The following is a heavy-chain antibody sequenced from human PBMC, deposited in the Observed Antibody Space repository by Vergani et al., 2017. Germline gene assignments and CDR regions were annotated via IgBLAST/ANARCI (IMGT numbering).Heavy chain of an antibody. D-gene: IGHD1-7*01. V-gene: IGHV3-21*01. J-gene: IGHJ5*02. CDR1: GFTFSSYS. Sequence: EVQLVESGGGLVKPGGSLRLSCAASGFTFSSYSMNWVRQAPGKGLEWVSSISSSSSYIYYADSVKGRFTISRDNAKNSLYLQMNSLRAEDTAVYYCARDQPPDNWNYAGWFDPWGQGTLVTVSS. CDR2: ISSSSSYI. CDR3: ARDQPPDNWNYAGWFDP.